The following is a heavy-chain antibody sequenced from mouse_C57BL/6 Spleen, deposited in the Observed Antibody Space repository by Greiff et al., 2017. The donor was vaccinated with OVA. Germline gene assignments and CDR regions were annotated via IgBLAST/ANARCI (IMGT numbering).Heavy chain of an antibody. CDR1: GYAFTNYL. Sequence: QVQLQQSGAELVRPGTSVKVSCKASGYAFTNYLIAWVKQRPGQGLEWIGVINPGSGGTNYNEKFKGKATLTADKSSSTAYMQLSSLTSEDSAVYFCARYPLYGQGGYFDVWGTGTTVTVSS. CDR2: INPGSGGT. J-gene: IGHJ1*03. CDR3: ARYPLYGQGGYFDV. D-gene: IGHD1-1*01. V-gene: IGHV1-54*01.